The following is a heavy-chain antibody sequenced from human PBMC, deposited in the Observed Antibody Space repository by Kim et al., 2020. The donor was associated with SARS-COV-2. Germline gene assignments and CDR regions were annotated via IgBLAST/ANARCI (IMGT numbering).Heavy chain of an antibody. CDR1: GFTFSSYS. CDR2: ISSSSSYI. J-gene: IGHJ6*01. D-gene: IGHD6-13*01. Sequence: GGSLRLSCAASGFTFSSYSMNWVRQAPGKGLEWVSSISSSSSYIYYADSVKGRFTISRDNAKNTLYLQMNSLRAEDTAVYYCARGRSSIAAAGTRKSYYYYGMDVSGQGTTVTVSS. V-gene: IGHV3-21*01. CDR3: ARGRSSIAAAGTRKSYYYYGMDV.